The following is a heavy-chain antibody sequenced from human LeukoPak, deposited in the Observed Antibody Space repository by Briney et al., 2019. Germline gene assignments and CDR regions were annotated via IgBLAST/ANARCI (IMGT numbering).Heavy chain of an antibody. CDR2: IIPILGIA. CDR3: ARYYCSNNSCYGGSINYLDY. J-gene: IGHJ4*02. V-gene: IGHV1-69*04. Sequence: GSSVKVSCKASGGTFSSYAISWVRQAPGQGLEWMGRIIPILGIANYAQKFQGRVMITADKSTSTAYMELSSLRSEDTAVYYCARYYCSNNSCYGGSINYLDYWGQGTLVTVSS. CDR1: GGTFSSYA. D-gene: IGHD2-2*01.